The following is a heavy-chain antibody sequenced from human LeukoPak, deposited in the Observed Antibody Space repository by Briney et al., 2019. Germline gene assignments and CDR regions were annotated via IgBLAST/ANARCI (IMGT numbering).Heavy chain of an antibody. CDR3: ARDKGLPQAFDL. CDR2: ISYSGTT. CDR1: GGSISSFY. Sequence: PSETLSLTCTVSGGSISSFYWSWIRQPPGKGLEYIVYISYSGTTSYNPSLKSRVTISVDTSKNQFSLKLTSVTAADTAVYYCARDKGLPQAFDLWGQGTMVTVSS. D-gene: IGHD5/OR15-5a*01. J-gene: IGHJ3*01. V-gene: IGHV4-59*01.